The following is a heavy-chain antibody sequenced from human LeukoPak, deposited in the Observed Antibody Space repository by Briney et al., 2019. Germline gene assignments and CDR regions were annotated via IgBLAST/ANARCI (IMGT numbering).Heavy chain of an antibody. CDR2: ISSNGVST. V-gene: IGHV3-64*02. CDR1: GFIFSSYA. CDR3: ARGGGSSGWYYFDY. Sequence: GGSLRLSCAASGFIFSSYAMHWVRQAPGKGLEYVSAISSNGVSTYYADYVKGRFTISRDNSKNTVYLQMGSLRAEDMAVYYCARGGGSSGWYYFDYWGQGTLVTVSS. D-gene: IGHD6-19*01. J-gene: IGHJ4*02.